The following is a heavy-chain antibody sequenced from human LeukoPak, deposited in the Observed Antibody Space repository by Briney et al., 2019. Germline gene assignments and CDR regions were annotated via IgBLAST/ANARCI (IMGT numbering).Heavy chain of an antibody. CDR3: ARISGIAAVGSHYYYYMDV. Sequence: ASVKVSCKTSNYTFTNYGITWVRQAPGQGPEWLGWISTYNDNTYYAQKFQGRVTMTTDTSTSTAYMELMSLTSDDTAVYYCARISGIAAVGSHYYYYMDVWGKGTTVIVSS. D-gene: IGHD6-13*01. CDR1: NYTFTNYG. CDR2: ISTYNDNT. J-gene: IGHJ6*03. V-gene: IGHV1-18*01.